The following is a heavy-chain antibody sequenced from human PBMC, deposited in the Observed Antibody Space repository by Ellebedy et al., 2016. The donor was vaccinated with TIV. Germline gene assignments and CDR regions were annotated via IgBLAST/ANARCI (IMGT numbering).Heavy chain of an antibody. CDR3: AKGRGGGSDSSAPRYYFDS. D-gene: IGHD6-19*01. CDR2: ISHTGSRT. Sequence: GESLKISCAASGFTFNNYAMSWVRQAPGKGLEWVSTISHTGSRTYYASSVEGRFIISRDNSKRTLYLQMNSLRAEDTAVYYCAKGRGGGSDSSAPRYYFDSWGLGTLVTVSS. CDR1: GFTFNNYA. V-gene: IGHV3-23*01. J-gene: IGHJ4*02.